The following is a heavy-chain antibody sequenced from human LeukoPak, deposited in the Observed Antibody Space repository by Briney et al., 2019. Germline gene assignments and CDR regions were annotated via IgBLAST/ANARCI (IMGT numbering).Heavy chain of an antibody. Sequence: SETLSLTCAVYGGSFSGYYWSWIRQPPGKGLEWIGNIHYRGSTNYTPSFKSRVTMSVDTSKTQFSLRLTSVTAADTAMYFCARLKLHYYGSGSYAFDVWGQGKMVAVSS. CDR3: ARLKLHYYGSGSYAFDV. J-gene: IGHJ3*01. CDR1: GGSFSGYY. V-gene: IGHV4-59*08. D-gene: IGHD3-10*01. CDR2: IHYRGST.